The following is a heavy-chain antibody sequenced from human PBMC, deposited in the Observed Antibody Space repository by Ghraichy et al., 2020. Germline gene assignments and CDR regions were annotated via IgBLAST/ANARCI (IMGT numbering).Heavy chain of an antibody. Sequence: GGSLRLSCAASGFTFSGSALHWVRQTSGKGLEWLGRIRSNANTYATAYAASVKGRFTISRDDSKDMVYLHMNSLKSEDTALYYCTKYSDYGDTWFDPWGQGTLVTVSS. V-gene: IGHV3-73*01. CDR2: IRSNANTYAT. CDR1: GFTFSGSA. J-gene: IGHJ5*02. CDR3: TKYSDYGDTWFDP. D-gene: IGHD4-17*01.